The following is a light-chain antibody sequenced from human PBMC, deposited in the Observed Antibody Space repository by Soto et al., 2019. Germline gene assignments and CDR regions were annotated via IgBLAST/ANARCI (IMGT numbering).Light chain of an antibody. CDR2: GAS. J-gene: IGKJ1*01. V-gene: IGKV1-39*01. CDR3: QQSYSTPWT. CDR1: QSIAKF. Sequence: DIQMTQSPSSLSASVGDRVTITCRTSQSIAKFLNWYQQKPGKAPKVLIYGASSLQTGVPSRFSGSGSGTDFTLTISSLQPEDFATYYCQQSYSTPWTFGQGTKVDIK.